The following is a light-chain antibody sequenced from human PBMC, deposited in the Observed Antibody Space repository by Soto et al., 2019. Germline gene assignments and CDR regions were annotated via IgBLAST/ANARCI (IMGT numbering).Light chain of an antibody. V-gene: IGLV2-14*01. CDR1: SSDVGGYNY. CDR3: SSYTSSSTLVV. CDR2: EVS. J-gene: IGLJ2*01. Sequence: QSALTQPASVSGSPGQSITISCTGTSSDVGGYNYVSWYQQHQGKAPKLMIFEVSNRPSGISVRFSGSRSGNTASLTISGLQAEDEADYYCSSYTSSSTLVVFGGGTKLTVL.